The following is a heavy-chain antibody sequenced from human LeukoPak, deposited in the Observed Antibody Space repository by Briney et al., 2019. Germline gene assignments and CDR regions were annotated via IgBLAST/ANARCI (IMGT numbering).Heavy chain of an antibody. CDR2: INHSGST. V-gene: IGHV4-34*01. CDR3: ARDLDLYGMDV. D-gene: IGHD3-9*01. CDR1: GVSFSGYY. J-gene: IGHJ6*02. Sequence: SETLSLTCAVYGVSFSGYYWSWIRQPPGKGLEWIGEINHSGSTNYNPSLKSRVTISVDTSKNQFSLKLSSVTAADTAVYYCARDLDLYGMDVWGQGTTVTVSS.